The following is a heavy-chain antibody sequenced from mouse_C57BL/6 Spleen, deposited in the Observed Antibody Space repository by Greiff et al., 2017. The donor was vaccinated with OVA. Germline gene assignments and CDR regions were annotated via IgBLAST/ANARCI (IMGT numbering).Heavy chain of an antibody. J-gene: IGHJ4*01. D-gene: IGHD2-5*01. V-gene: IGHV5-17*01. Sequence: DVHLVESGGGLVKPGGSLKLSCAASGFTFSDYGMHWVRQAPEKGLEWVAYISSGSSTIYYADTVKGRFTISRDNAKNTLFLQMTSLRSEDTAMYYCARSYSNHYAMDYWGQGTSVTVSS. CDR3: ARSYSNHYAMDY. CDR2: ISSGSSTI. CDR1: GFTFSDYG.